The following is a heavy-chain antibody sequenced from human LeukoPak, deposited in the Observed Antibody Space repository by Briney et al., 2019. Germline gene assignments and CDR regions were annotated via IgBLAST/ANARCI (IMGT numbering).Heavy chain of an antibody. CDR3: ARGGHDYVWGSYRYPLTFDY. CDR1: GGSFSGYY. D-gene: IGHD3-16*02. Sequence: SETLSLTCAVYGGSFSGYYWSWIRQPPGKGLEWIGEINHSGSTNYNPSLKSRVTISVDTSKTQFSLKLSSVTAADTAVYYCARGGHDYVWGSYRYPLTFDYWGQGTLVTVSS. J-gene: IGHJ4*02. V-gene: IGHV4-34*01. CDR2: INHSGST.